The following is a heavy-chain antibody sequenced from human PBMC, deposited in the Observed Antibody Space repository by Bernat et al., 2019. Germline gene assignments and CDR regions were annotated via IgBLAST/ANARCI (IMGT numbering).Heavy chain of an antibody. Sequence: EVQLAVSGGGLVQPGGSLKLSCAASGLTFSDSTMQWVRQASGKGPEWVGRVRTKANGFATSYAASVKSRFTISRGDSKHTAYLQMNSLKIADTAVYYCTRSAAVTEQTFAYWDQGTLVTVSS. J-gene: IGHJ4*02. CDR2: VRTKANGFAT. CDR1: GLTFSDST. CDR3: TRSAAVTEQTFAY. V-gene: IGHV3-73*01. D-gene: IGHD1/OR15-1a*01.